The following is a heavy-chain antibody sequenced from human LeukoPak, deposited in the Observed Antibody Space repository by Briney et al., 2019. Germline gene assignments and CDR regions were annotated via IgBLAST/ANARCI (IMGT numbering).Heavy chain of an antibody. J-gene: IGHJ4*02. CDR1: GGSISSGDYY. CDR3: ARVVDYGDPTFDY. CDR2: IYYSGST. D-gene: IGHD4-17*01. V-gene: IGHV4-30-4*01. Sequence: PSETLSLICTVSGGSISSGDYYWSWIRQPPGKGLEWIGYIYYSGSTYYNPSLKSRVTISVDTSKNQFSLKLSSVTAADTAVYYCARVVDYGDPTFDYWGQGTLVTVSS.